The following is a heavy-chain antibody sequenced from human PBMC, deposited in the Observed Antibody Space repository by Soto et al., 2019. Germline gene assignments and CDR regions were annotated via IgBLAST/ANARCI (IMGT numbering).Heavy chain of an antibody. CDR3: AHGFFRRVFGLVTTPAIFFDF. Sequence: QITLKESGPTVVKPTETLTLTCTFSGFSLTTSGVGVGWVRQSPGKAPEWLALIYWDDDKRYSTSLKSRLTTPKNTPKNGVVLTMPNVAPADTATYSCAHGFFRRVFGLVTTPAIFFDFGGKGPPVAVPS. D-gene: IGHD3-3*01. CDR2: IYWDDDK. V-gene: IGHV2-5*02. CDR1: GFSLTTSGVG. J-gene: IGHJ4*02.